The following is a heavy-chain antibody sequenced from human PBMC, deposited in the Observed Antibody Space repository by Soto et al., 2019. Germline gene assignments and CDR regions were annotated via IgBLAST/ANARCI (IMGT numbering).Heavy chain of an antibody. J-gene: IGHJ4*02. CDR2: ISGSGGST. V-gene: IGHV3-23*01. Sequence: GGSLRLSCAASGFTFSSYAMSWVRQAPGKGLEWVSAISGSGGSTYYADSVKGRFTISRDNSKTTLYLQMNSLRAEDTAVYYCAKARYYYDSSGYYSGYFDYWGQGTLVTVSS. D-gene: IGHD3-22*01. CDR1: GFTFSSYA. CDR3: AKARYYYDSSGYYSGYFDY.